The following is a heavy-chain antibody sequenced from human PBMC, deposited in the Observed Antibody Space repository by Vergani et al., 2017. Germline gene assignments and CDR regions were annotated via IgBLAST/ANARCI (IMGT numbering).Heavy chain of an antibody. Sequence: EVQLVESGGGLVQPGGSLRLSCAASGFTFSSYSMNWVRQAPGKGLEWVSYISSSSSTIYYADSVKGRFTISRDNATNSLYLQMNSLRAEDTAVYYCARDRSRSYGGYYYYYGRDVWGQGTTVTVSS. V-gene: IGHV3-48*01. CDR3: ARDRSRSYGGYYYYYGRDV. CDR1: GFTFSSYS. CDR2: ISSSSSTI. J-gene: IGHJ6*02. D-gene: IGHD6-13*01.